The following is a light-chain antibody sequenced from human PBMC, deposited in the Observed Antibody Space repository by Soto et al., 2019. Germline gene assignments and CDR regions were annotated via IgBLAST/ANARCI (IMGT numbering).Light chain of an antibody. CDR1: QSLSDY. Sequence: DIQMTQSPSSLSADVGDRVTITCRASQSLSDYLNWYRQKPGKAPNLLIHGASTLQSGVPSRFSGGGSGTEFTLTISSLQPEDFATYYCQQSYDVRLSFGGGTKV. J-gene: IGKJ4*01. CDR3: QQSYDVRLS. V-gene: IGKV1-39*01. CDR2: GAS.